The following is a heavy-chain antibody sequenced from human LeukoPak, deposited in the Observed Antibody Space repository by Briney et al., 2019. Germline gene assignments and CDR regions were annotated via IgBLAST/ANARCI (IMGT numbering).Heavy chain of an antibody. J-gene: IGHJ5*02. D-gene: IGHD3-10*01. V-gene: IGHV3-30*04. CDR3: ASRRGAITMIRGASRFDP. CDR1: GFTFSSYA. Sequence: GWSLRLSCAASGFTFSSYAMHWVRQAPGKGLEWVAVISYDGSNKYYADSVKGRFTISRDNSKNTLYLQMSSLRAEDTAVYYCASRRGAITMIRGASRFDPWGQGTLVTVSS. CDR2: ISYDGSNK.